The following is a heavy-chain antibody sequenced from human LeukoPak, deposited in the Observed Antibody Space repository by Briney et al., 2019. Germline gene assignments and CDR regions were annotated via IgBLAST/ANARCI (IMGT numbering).Heavy chain of an antibody. CDR3: ARDLKGITMVRGSGMDV. Sequence: NTGGSLRLSCAASGFTFSSYSMNWVRQAPGKGLEWVSSISSSSSYIYYADSVKGRFTISRDNAKNSLYLQMNSLRAEDTAVYYCARDLKGITMVRGSGMDVWGQGTTITVSS. D-gene: IGHD3-10*01. J-gene: IGHJ6*02. CDR1: GFTFSSYS. CDR2: ISSSSSYI. V-gene: IGHV3-21*01.